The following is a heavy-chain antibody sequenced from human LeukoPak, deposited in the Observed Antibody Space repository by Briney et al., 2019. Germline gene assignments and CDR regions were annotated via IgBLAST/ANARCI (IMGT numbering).Heavy chain of an antibody. CDR1: GFTFSTYS. J-gene: IGHJ6*03. V-gene: IGHV3-21*06. D-gene: IGHD1-26*01. CDR3: AKELLLGYFYMDV. CDR2: ISSSGDFI. Sequence: GGSLRLSCAASGFTFSTYSMNWVRQAPGKGLEWVSSISSSGDFIYYADSVKGRFTISRDNSQNVLHLQMKSLRTEDTAVYYCAKELLLGYFYMDVWGKGTTVIVSS.